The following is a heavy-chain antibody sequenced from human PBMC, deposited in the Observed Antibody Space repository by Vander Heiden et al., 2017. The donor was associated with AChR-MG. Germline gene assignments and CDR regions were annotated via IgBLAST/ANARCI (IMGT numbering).Heavy chain of an antibody. J-gene: IGHJ6*03. CDR1: GGTFSTYA. V-gene: IGHV1-69*01. CDR3: ARAAWAYFYYYYMDV. CDR2: TIPILGTA. Sequence: QVQLVQSGAEVKKPGSSVKVPCKASGGTFSTYAICWVRQAPGQGPEWMGGTIPILGTAKYAQKFQGRVTITADESTNTVYMELSSLRSEDTAVYYCARAAWAYFYYYYMDVWGKGTTVTVS.